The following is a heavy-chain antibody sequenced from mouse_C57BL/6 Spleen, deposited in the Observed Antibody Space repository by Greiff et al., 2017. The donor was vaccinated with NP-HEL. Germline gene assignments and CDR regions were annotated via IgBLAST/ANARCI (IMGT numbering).Heavy chain of an antibody. V-gene: IGHV5-9*01. CDR3: ARRRAYYSNYEDYFDY. J-gene: IGHJ2*01. CDR2: ISGGGGNT. Sequence: EVKVEESGGGLVKPGGSLKLSCAASGFTFSSYTMSWVRQTPEKRLEWVATISGGGGNTYYPDSVKGRFTISRDNAKNTLYLQMSSLRSEDTALYYCARRRAYYSNYEDYFDYWGQGTTLTVSS. D-gene: IGHD2-5*01. CDR1: GFTFSSYT.